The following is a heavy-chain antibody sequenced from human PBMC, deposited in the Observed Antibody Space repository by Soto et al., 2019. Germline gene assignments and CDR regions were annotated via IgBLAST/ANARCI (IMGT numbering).Heavy chain of an antibody. J-gene: IGHJ6*02. Sequence: QVQLVQSGAEVKKPGASVKVACKASGYTFATYGISWVRQAPGQGPEWMGWISAYNGNTNYAQKLQGRVTMSTDTSTSTAYMELRSLRSDDTAVYYCARSKARDYYYYGMDVWGQGTTVTVSS. CDR2: ISAYNGNT. CDR1: GYTFATYG. CDR3: ARSKARDYYYYGMDV. D-gene: IGHD1-26*01. V-gene: IGHV1-18*01.